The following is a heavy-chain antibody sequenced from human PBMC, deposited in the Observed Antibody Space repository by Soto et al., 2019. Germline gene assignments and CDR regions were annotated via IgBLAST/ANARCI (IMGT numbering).Heavy chain of an antibody. CDR1: GGKFTSNT. V-gene: IGHV1-69*04. Sequence: QVQLVQSGAEVKKPGSSVKVSCKASGGKFTSNTFSWVRQAPGQGLEWMGRIIPILDVAHYAQKFQGRVKLTADKSTNTTYMELSSLTSGDTAIYYCARERITPLFYWGQGTLVIVSS. CDR2: IIPILDVA. J-gene: IGHJ4*02. CDR3: ARERITPLFY. D-gene: IGHD1-20*01.